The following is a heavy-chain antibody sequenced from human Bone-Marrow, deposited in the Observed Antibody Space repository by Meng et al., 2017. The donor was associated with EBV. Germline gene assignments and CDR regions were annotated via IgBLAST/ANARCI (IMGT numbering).Heavy chain of an antibody. CDR1: GYTFTSYA. D-gene: IGHD3-22*01. Sequence: QVQVWGAGAGLRNPGASAKVACEASGYTFTSYAMHWVRQAPGQRLEWMGWINVGNGDTKYSQKFHGRVTITRDTSATTAYMELSSLTSEDTAVYYCARDSTGDSRRFDPWGQGTLVTVSS. V-gene: IGHV1-3*01. CDR3: ARDSTGDSRRFDP. J-gene: IGHJ5*02. CDR2: INVGNGDT.